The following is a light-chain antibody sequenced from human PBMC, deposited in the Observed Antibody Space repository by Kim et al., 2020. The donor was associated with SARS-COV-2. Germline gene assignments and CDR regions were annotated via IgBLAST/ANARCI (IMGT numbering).Light chain of an antibody. CDR1: RGDVRGENE. Sequence: GQSIAITWTGTRGDVRGENEVSWYQQHPGKDPKLMIYEVSHRPSRVSNRFSGSKSGNTASLTISGLQAEDEADYYCSSYAGSSTYVFGTGTKVTVL. J-gene: IGLJ1*01. CDR3: SSYAGSSTYV. V-gene: IGLV2-14*01. CDR2: EVS.